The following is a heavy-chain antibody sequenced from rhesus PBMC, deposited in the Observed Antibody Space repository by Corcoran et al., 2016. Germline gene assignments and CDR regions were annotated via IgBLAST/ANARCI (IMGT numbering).Heavy chain of an antibody. D-gene: IGHD4-29*01. CDR1: GGSISSSNW. Sequence: QVQLQESGPAVVKPSETLSLTCAVSGGSISSSNWWSWIRQSPGKGLEWIGGIYSSSGNTYYNPSLKSRVTISTDTSKNQFSLKLSSGTAADTAVYYCARAGGSNYFDYWGQGVLVTVSS. CDR2: IYSSSGNT. V-gene: IGHV4-93*01. J-gene: IGHJ4*01. CDR3: ARAGGSNYFDY.